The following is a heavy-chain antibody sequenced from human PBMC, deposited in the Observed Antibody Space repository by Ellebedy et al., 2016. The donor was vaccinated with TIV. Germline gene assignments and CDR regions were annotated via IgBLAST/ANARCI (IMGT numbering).Heavy chain of an antibody. Sequence: MPSETLSLTCAVSSVSISSNNWWSGVRQPPGKGLEWFGEIWHSGRTNYNPSLKSRVTISVDKSKNQFSLKLTSVSASDTAVYYCAKENYGMDVWGQGTPVIVSS. CDR3: AKENYGMDV. V-gene: IGHV4-4*02. CDR2: IWHSGRT. CDR1: SVSISSNNW. J-gene: IGHJ6*02.